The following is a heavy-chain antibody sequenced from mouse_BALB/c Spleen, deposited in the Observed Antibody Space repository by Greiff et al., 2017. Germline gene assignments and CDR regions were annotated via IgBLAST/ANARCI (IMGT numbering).Heavy chain of an antibody. J-gene: IGHJ1*01. V-gene: IGHV1-69*01. CDR1: GYTFTDYW. Sequence: VQLQQPGAELVMPGASVKMSCKASGYTFTDYWMHWVKQRPGQGLEWIGAIDTSDSYTSYNQKFKGKATLTVDESSSTAYMQLSSLTSEDSAVYYCARKYYGSSRDWYFDVWGAGTTVTVSS. D-gene: IGHD1-1*01. CDR2: IDTSDSYT. CDR3: ARKYYGSSRDWYFDV.